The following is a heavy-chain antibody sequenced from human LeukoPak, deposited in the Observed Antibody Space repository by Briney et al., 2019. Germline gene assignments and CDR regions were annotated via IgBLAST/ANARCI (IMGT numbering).Heavy chain of an antibody. Sequence: GGSLRLSCAASGFTFSSYWMNWVRQAPGKGLEWVSSISSSSSYIYYADSVKGRFTISRDNAKNSLYLQMNSLRAEDTAVYYCARDRIAVARTDYWCQGTLVTVSS. D-gene: IGHD6-19*01. V-gene: IGHV3-21*01. CDR3: ARDRIAVARTDY. J-gene: IGHJ4*02. CDR2: ISSSSSYI. CDR1: GFTFSSYW.